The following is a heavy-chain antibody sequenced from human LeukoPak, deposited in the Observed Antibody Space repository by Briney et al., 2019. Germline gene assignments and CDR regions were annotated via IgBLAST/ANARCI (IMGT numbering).Heavy chain of an antibody. CDR2: INPSGGST. CDR3: ARDLSPHSSGCRNWFDP. D-gene: IGHD3-22*01. Sequence: ASVKVSCKASGYTFTSYYMHWVRQAPGQGLEWMGIINPSGGSTSYAQKFQGRVTMTRDMSTNTVYMELSSLRSEDTAVYYCARDLSPHSSGCRNWFDPWGQGTLVTVSS. J-gene: IGHJ5*02. CDR1: GYTFTSYY. V-gene: IGHV1-46*01.